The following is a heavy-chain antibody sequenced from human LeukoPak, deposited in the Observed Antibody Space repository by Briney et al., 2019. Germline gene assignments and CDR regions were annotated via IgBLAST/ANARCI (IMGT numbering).Heavy chain of an antibody. Sequence: GGSLRLSCAASGFTFSSYSMNWVRQAPGKGLEWVSSISSSSSYIYYADSVKGRFTISRDNAKNSLYLQMNSLRAEDTAVYYCARDHVTMATGLDYWGQGTLVTVSS. J-gene: IGHJ4*02. D-gene: IGHD5-24*01. V-gene: IGHV3-21*01. CDR2: ISSSSSYI. CDR1: GFTFSSYS. CDR3: ARDHVTMATGLDY.